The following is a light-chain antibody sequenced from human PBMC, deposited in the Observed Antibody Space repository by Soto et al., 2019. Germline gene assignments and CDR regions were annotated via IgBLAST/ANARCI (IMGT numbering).Light chain of an antibody. CDR3: KQYNNYPWT. Sequence: DIQMTQSPSTLSASVGDRVTITCRASQNINRRLAWYQQKPGKSPNLLIYEASSLESGVPERFSGGGSGTEFTLTVCSLQPDDFSTFYCKQYNNYPWTFGQGTKVDIK. V-gene: IGKV1-5*01. CDR2: EAS. J-gene: IGKJ1*01. CDR1: QNINRR.